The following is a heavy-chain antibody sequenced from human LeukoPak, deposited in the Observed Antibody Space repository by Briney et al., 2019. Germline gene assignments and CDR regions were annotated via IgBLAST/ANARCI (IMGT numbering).Heavy chain of an antibody. D-gene: IGHD3-3*01. V-gene: IGHV3-11*01. CDR3: ARDPSLFAYYDFWSGSSGAFDI. CDR1: GFTFSDYY. CDR2: ISSSGSTI. Sequence: GRSLRLSCAASGFTFSDYYMSWIRQAPGKGLEWVSYISSSGSTIYYADSVKGRFTISRDNAKNSLYLQMNSLRAEDTAVYYCARDPSLFAYYDFWSGSSGAFDIWGQGTMVTVSS. J-gene: IGHJ3*02.